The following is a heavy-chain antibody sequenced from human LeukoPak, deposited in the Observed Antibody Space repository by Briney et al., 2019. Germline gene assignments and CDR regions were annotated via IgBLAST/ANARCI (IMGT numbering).Heavy chain of an antibody. D-gene: IGHD2-2*01. CDR2: VYYDGST. CDR1: GGSISNRTYY. V-gene: IGHV4-39*07. Sequence: PSETLSLTCSVSGGSISNRTYYWGWIRQPPGKGLEWIGSVYYDGSTYYTASLKSRVTISVDTSKNQFSLKLGSVTAADTAVYYCRGSSTMRNYYYGMDVWGQGTTVTVSS. CDR3: RGSSTMRNYYYGMDV. J-gene: IGHJ6*02.